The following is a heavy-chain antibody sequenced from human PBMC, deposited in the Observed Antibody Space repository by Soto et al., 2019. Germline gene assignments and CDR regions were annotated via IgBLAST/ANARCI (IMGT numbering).Heavy chain of an antibody. Sequence: TLSLTGAISGDSVSSNSAAWNWIRQSPSRSLEWLGRTYYRYKWYNEYAVSVKSRISINPDTPKNQFSLQLNSVSPEDTAVYYCARGRSSGWHYFDCWGQGTLGPVSS. D-gene: IGHD6-19*01. CDR3: ARGRSSGWHYFDC. CDR1: GDSVSSNSAA. J-gene: IGHJ4*02. V-gene: IGHV6-1*01. CDR2: TYYRYKWYN.